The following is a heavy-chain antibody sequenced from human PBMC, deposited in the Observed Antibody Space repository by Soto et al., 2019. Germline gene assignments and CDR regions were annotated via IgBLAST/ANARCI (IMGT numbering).Heavy chain of an antibody. CDR1: GGTFSSYA. CDR2: IIPIFGTA. Sequence: QVQLVQSGAEVKKPGSSVKVSCKASGGTFSSYAISWVRQAPGQGLEWMGGIIPIFGTANYAQKFQGRVTITADESTSTAYMELSSLRSEDTAVYYCARRYDSSGYYARGGAFDIWGQGTMVTVSS. CDR3: ARRYDSSGYYARGGAFDI. D-gene: IGHD3-22*01. V-gene: IGHV1-69*01. J-gene: IGHJ3*02.